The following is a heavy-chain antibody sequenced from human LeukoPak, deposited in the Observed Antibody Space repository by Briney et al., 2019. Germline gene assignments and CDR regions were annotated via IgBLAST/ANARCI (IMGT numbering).Heavy chain of an antibody. CDR2: INSDGSGT. V-gene: IGHV3-74*01. J-gene: IGHJ6*02. D-gene: IGHD2-2*02. CDR1: GFTFSSYW. CDR3: ARDLGYCSSTSCYTWADYYYYGMDV. Sequence: GALRLSCAASGFTFSSYWMHWVRQAPGKGLVWVSRINSDGSGTRYADSVKARFTISRDNAKNTLYLQMNSLRAEDTAVYYCARDLGYCSSTSCYTWADYYYYGMDVWGQGTTVTVSS.